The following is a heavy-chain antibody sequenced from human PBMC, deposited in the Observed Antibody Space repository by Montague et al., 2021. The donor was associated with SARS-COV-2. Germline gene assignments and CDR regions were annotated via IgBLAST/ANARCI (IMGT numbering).Heavy chain of an antibody. CDR1: GGSVSSGSYY. J-gene: IGHJ6*02. V-gene: IGHV4-61*01. D-gene: IGHD3-3*01. Sequence: SETLSLRCIVSGGSVSSGSYYWSWIRQPPGKGLEWIGYIYYSGSTNYNPSLKSRVTISVDTSKNQFSLKLSSVTAADTAVYYCARDPWRITIFGVVTRYGMDVWGQGTTVTVSS. CDR2: IYYSGST. CDR3: ARDPWRITIFGVVTRYGMDV.